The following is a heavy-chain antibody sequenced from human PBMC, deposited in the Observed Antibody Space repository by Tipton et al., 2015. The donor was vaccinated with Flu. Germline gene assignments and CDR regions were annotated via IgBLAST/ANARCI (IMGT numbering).Heavy chain of an antibody. V-gene: IGHV3-11*01. Sequence: SLRLSCAASGFTLSDYYMSWIRQAPGKGLEWISYISSSGTTKHHADSVKGRFTMSRDNAKNSLYLQMNSLRAEDTAVYYCARFGIPFSYASGRHYFFSGMDVWGRGTTVTVSS. CDR3: ARFGIPFSYASGRHYFFSGMDV. J-gene: IGHJ6*02. D-gene: IGHD3-10*01. CDR1: GFTLSDYY. CDR2: ISSSGTTK.